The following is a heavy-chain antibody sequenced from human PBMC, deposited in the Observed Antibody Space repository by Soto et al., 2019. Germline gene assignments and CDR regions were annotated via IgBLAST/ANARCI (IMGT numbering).Heavy chain of an antibody. V-gene: IGHV3-33*01. D-gene: IGHD3-22*01. CDR2: IWYDGSNK. J-gene: IGHJ6*01. CDR1: GFTFSSYG. Sequence: PGGSLRLSCAASGFTFSSYGMHWVRQAPGKGLEWVAVIWYDGSNKYYADSVKGRFTISRDNSKNTLYLQMNSLRAEDTAVYYCARRGESPTMLVDYYGMDVSGQATTVTVSS. CDR3: ARRGESPTMLVDYYGMDV.